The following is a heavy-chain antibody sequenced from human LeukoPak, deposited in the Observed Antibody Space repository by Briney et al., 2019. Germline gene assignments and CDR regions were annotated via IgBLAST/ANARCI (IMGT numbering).Heavy chain of an antibody. CDR1: GYTFTSYA. CDR3: ARDRPLWFGELLLYYYYYGMDV. Sequence: ASVKDSCKASGYTFTSYAMNWVRQAPGQGLEWMGWINTNTGNPTYAQGFTGRFVFSLDTSVSTAYLQISSLKAEDTAVYYCARDRPLWFGELLLYYYYYGMDVWGQGTTVTVSS. J-gene: IGHJ6*02. D-gene: IGHD3-10*01. CDR2: INTNTGNP. V-gene: IGHV7-4-1*02.